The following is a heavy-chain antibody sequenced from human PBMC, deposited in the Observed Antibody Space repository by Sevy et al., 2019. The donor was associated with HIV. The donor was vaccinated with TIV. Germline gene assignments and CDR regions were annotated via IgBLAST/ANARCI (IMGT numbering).Heavy chain of an antibody. V-gene: IGHV3-23*01. CDR1: GFTFNIYA. CDR3: AKDAILTTVTADAFDI. J-gene: IGHJ3*02. CDR2: IDPSGGTT. D-gene: IGHD4-17*01. Sequence: GGSLRLSCEASGFTFNIYAMSWVRQAPGKGLEWVSAIDPSGGTTFYADSVKGRFTISRDNSKNTLYLQMNSLRVEDRSVYYCAKDAILTTVTADAFDIWGHGTMVTVSS.